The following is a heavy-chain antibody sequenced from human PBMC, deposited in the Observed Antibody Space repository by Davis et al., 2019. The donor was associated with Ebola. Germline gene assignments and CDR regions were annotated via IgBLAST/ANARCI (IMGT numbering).Heavy chain of an antibody. D-gene: IGHD6-6*01. CDR1: GGSVSTGTYY. Sequence: SETLSLTCTVSGGSVSTGTYYWSWIRQPPGKGLEWIGHVHYSGSTNYYTSLKSRVTMSVDTSKSQFSLKLSSVTAADTAMYYRSRGSDSAKSRYWGQGTLVTVSS. CDR3: SRGSDSAKSRY. V-gene: IGHV4-61*01. J-gene: IGHJ4*02. CDR2: VHYSGST.